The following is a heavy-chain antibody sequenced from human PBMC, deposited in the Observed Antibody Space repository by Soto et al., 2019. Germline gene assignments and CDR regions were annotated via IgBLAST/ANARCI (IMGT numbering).Heavy chain of an antibody. Sequence: PGGSLRLSCAASGFTLSSYWMAWVRQTPGKGLEFVANIRQDGKEINYVDSVKGRFAISRDNAKNSLFLQMNSLRDDDTAVYYCGTDKWGGAFDIGGQGTMVTVS. CDR1: GFTLSSYW. CDR2: IRQDGKEI. V-gene: IGHV3-7*01. D-gene: IGHD7-27*01. J-gene: IGHJ3*02. CDR3: GTDKWGGAFDI.